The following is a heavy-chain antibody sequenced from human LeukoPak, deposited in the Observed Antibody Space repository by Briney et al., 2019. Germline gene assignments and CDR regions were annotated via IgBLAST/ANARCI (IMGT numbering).Heavy chain of an antibody. CDR1: GFTFSSYW. Sequence: GGSLRLSCAASGFTFSSYWMHWVRQAPGKGLVWVSHINVDGSTTSYADSVKGRSTISRDNAKNTLYLQMNSLRPEDTAVYYCARVTGYSAFDYWGQGTLVTVSS. CDR2: INVDGSTT. D-gene: IGHD3-9*01. V-gene: IGHV3-74*01. J-gene: IGHJ4*02. CDR3: ARVTGYSAFDY.